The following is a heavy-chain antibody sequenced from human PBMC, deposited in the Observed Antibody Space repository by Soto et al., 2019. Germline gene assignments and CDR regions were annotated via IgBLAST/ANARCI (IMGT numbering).Heavy chain of an antibody. J-gene: IGHJ6*02. Sequence: LSLTCTVSGGSISSYYWSWIRQPAGKGLEWIGRIYTSGSTNYNPSLKSRVTMSVDTSKNQFSLKLSSVTAADTAVYYCAREYSSSWRSLYYYYGMDVWGQGTTVTVSS. V-gene: IGHV4-4*07. CDR1: GGSISSYY. D-gene: IGHD6-6*01. CDR2: IYTSGST. CDR3: AREYSSSWRSLYYYYGMDV.